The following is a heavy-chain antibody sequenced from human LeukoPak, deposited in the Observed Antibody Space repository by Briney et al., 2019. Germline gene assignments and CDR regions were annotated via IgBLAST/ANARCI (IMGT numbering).Heavy chain of an antibody. D-gene: IGHD1-20*01. CDR2: INWNGRSI. CDR3: ARAYGKWNDVYFYAFDL. V-gene: IGHV3-20*04. J-gene: IGHJ3*01. Sequence: GGSLRLSCAASGFTFDDHGMSWVRQAPGKGLEWVSGINWNGRSIGYADSVKGRFTVSRDNAKSSLYLQMNSLRAEDTALYYCARAYGKWNDVYFYAFDLWGQGTMVTVSS. CDR1: GFTFDDHG.